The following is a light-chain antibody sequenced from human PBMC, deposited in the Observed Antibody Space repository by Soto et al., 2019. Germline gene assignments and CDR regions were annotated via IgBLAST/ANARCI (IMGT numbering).Light chain of an antibody. CDR2: XXA. V-gene: IGKV1-39*01. Sequence: VDMTQSPSSLAASVGDRVTLTXRASQSISFYLNWYQQEPGXXTKILIXXXASXQSGIRSRLSGIGSGTDFTAFTPTISSLQPEECDNYYWQQTYMTTSTFGQGTRLEIK. CDR1: QSISFY. CDR3: QQTYMTTST. J-gene: IGKJ5*01.